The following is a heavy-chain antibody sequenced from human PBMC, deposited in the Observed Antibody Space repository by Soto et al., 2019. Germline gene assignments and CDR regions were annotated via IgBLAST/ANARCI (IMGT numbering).Heavy chain of an antibody. D-gene: IGHD6-19*01. V-gene: IGHV1-18*01. CDR1: GYTFTSYG. CDR3: ARDQGLGPRPIDAFDI. J-gene: IGHJ3*02. Sequence: ASVKVSCKASGYTFTSYGISWVRQAPGQGLEWMGWISAYNGNTNYAQKLQGRVTMTTDTSTSTAYMELRSLRSDDTAVYYCARDQGLGPRPIDAFDIWGQGTMVTVSS. CDR2: ISAYNGNT.